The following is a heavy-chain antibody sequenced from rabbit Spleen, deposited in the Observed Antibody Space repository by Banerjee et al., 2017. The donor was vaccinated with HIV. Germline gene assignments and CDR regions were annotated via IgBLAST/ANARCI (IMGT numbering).Heavy chain of an antibody. V-gene: IGHV1S45*01. CDR3: ARGSAAMTMVITGFYFNL. Sequence: EQLEESGGGLVKPEGSLTLTCKASGFSFSSSYYMCWVRQAPGKGLEYIACIYADSSGSTVYASWAKGRFTISKTSSTTVTLEMTSLTAADTATYFCARGSAAMTMVITGFYFNLWGQGTLVTVS. J-gene: IGHJ4*01. CDR1: GFSFSSSYY. D-gene: IGHD2-1*01. CDR2: IYADSSGST.